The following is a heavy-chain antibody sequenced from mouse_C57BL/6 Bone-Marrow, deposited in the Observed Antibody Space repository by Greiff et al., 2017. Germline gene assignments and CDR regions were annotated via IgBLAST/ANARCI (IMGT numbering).Heavy chain of an antibody. CDR2: INSDGGST. CDR1: EYAFPSHD. CDR3: ARHKGYDYDWFAD. Sequence: EVKLMESGGGLVQPGESLKLSCESTEYAFPSHDMYWVRQTPGKRLELVAAINSDGGSTYYPDTMERRVIISRDNTKKTLYLQMSSLRSEDTALYYCARHKGYDYDWFADWGQGTLVTVSA. D-gene: IGHD2-4*01. J-gene: IGHJ3*01. V-gene: IGHV5-2*01.